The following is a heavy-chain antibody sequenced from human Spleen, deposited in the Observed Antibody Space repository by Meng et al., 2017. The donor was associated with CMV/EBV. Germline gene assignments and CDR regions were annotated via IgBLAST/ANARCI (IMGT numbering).Heavy chain of an antibody. CDR3: ARDDQQGGYFDL. CDR1: GGSISSGGYY. CDR2: IYYIRTT. D-gene: IGHD2-2*01. Sequence: TVSGGSISSGGYYWSWIRQHPGKGLEWIGYIYYIRTTYYNPSLKSRVAISVDTSKNYFSLKLSSVAAADTAVYYCARDDQQGGYFDLWGRGTLVTVSS. V-gene: IGHV4-31*03. J-gene: IGHJ4*02.